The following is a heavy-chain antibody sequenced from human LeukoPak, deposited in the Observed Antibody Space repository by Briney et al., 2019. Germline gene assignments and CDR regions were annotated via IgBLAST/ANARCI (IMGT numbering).Heavy chain of an antibody. CDR2: IRYDGSNK. Sequence: GGSLRLSCAASEFTFSSYGMHWVRQAPGKGLEWVAFIRYDGSNKYYADSVKGRFTISRDNSENTLFLQMSSLRAEDTAVYYCAKGGHADYGDYSHLWYFDLWGRGTLVTVSS. CDR1: EFTFSSYG. CDR3: AKGGHADYGDYSHLWYFDL. V-gene: IGHV3-30*02. J-gene: IGHJ2*01. D-gene: IGHD4-17*01.